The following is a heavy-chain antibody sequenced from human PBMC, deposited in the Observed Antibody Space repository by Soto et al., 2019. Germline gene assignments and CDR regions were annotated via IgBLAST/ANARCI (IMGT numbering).Heavy chain of an antibody. CDR3: AKDRGMTTVTFDAFQS. D-gene: IGHD4-17*01. CDR2: ISGSGEHT. V-gene: IGHV3-23*01. J-gene: IGHJ1*01. CDR1: GFSFNSYA. Sequence: PGGSLRLSCSASGFSFNSYAMSWVRQAPGKGPEWVAGISGSGEHTHYADSVKGRYTISRDNSKNTLSLQMNSLRAEDSAIYYCAKDRGMTTVTFDAFQSWGRGTLVTVSS.